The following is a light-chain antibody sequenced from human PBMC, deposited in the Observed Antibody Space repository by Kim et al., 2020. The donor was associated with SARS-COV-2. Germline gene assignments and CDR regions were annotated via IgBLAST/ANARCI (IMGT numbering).Light chain of an antibody. V-gene: IGLV1-40*01. Sequence: RVTISRSGGRSNSGAVQDVHWYQQPPRTTPKLLIYGNSNPPSRGHDRFSGSKAGTSASLAITGLQAEDEADYYCQSYDNSLRGWMFGGGTKVTVL. CDR2: GNS. CDR3: QSYDNSLRGWM. CDR1: RSNSGAVQD. J-gene: IGLJ3*02.